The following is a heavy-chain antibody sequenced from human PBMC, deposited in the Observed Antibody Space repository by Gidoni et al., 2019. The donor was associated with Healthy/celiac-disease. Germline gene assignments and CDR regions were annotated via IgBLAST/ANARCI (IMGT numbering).Heavy chain of an antibody. CDR3: ARGYYYDSSGSNWFDP. CDR1: GYTFTGYY. V-gene: IGHV1-2*04. D-gene: IGHD3-22*01. J-gene: IGHJ5*02. CDR2: INPNSGGT. Sequence: QVQLVQSGTEVKKPGASVKVSCKASGYTFTGYYMHWVRQAPGQGLEWMGWINPNSGGTNYAQKFQGWVTMTRDTSISTAYMELSRLRSDDTAVYYCARGYYYDSSGSNWFDPWGQGTLVTVSS.